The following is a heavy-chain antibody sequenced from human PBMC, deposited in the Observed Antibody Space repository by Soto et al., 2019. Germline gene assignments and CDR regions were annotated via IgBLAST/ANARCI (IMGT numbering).Heavy chain of an antibody. Sequence: VASVKVSCKASGYAFTAYYLHWLRQAPGQGLEWMGWINPNSGSTKYEQKFQGRVTMTRDTSISTAYLELNSLGSDDTAVYYCARPHPTPLSSYFGPWGQGTLVTVSS. CDR2: INPNSGST. V-gene: IGHV1-2*02. CDR3: ARPHPTPLSSYFGP. J-gene: IGHJ5*02. CDR1: GYAFTAYY. D-gene: IGHD3-10*01.